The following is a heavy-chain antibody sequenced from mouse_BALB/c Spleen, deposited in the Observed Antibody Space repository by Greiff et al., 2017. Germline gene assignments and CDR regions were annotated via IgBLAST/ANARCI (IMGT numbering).Heavy chain of an antibody. V-gene: IGHV1-63*02. CDR2: IYPGGGYT. CDR3: ARSDYYGSSYYFDY. J-gene: IGHJ2*01. CDR1: GYTFTNYW. D-gene: IGHD1-1*01. Sequence: QVHVKQSGAELVRPGTSVKISCKASGYTFTNYWLGWVKQRPGHGLEWIGDIYPGGGYTNYNEKFKGKATLTADTSSSTAYMQLSSLTSEDSAVYCCARSDYYGSSYYFDYWGQGTTLTVSS.